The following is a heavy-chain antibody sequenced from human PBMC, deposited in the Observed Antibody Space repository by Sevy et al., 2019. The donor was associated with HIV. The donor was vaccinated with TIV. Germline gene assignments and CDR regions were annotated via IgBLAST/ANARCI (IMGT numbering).Heavy chain of an antibody. V-gene: IGHV3-11*01. Sequence: GGSLRLSCAASGFTFSDYYMNWVRQAPGKVLEWVSYISSSGITIYYADSVKGRFTISRDNAKNSLYLQMSSLRAEDTAVYYCARRGRSSSLSHFDYWGQGTLVTVSS. CDR3: ARRGRSSSLSHFDY. CDR1: GFTFSDYY. D-gene: IGHD6-6*01. J-gene: IGHJ4*02. CDR2: ISSSGITI.